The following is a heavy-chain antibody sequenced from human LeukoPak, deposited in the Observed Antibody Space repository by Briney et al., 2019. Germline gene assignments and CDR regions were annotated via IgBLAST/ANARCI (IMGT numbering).Heavy chain of an antibody. Sequence: PSQTLSLTCTVSGGSISSGSYYWSWIRQPAGKGLEWIGRIYTSGSTNYNPSLKSRVTISVDTSKNQFSLKLSSVTAADTAVYYCARTTTQYYYYYMDAWGKGTTVTVSS. CDR3: ARTTTQYYYYYMDA. CDR1: GGSISSGSYY. CDR2: IYTSGST. V-gene: IGHV4-61*02. J-gene: IGHJ6*03. D-gene: IGHD4-11*01.